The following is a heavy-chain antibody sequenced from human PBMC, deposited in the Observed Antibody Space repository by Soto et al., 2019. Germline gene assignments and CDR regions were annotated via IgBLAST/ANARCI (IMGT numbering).Heavy chain of an antibody. CDR1: GYSFTRYG. Sequence: ASVKVSCKASGYSFTRYGIGWARQAPGQGLEWMGWINAYNGDTNYAQNLQGRLTLTTDTSTTTAYMELRSLRSNDTAIYYCAMVDVYVTPSPQDVWGQGTTVTVSS. CDR2: INAYNGDT. CDR3: AMVDVYVTPSPQDV. J-gene: IGHJ6*02. D-gene: IGHD3-16*01. V-gene: IGHV1-18*01.